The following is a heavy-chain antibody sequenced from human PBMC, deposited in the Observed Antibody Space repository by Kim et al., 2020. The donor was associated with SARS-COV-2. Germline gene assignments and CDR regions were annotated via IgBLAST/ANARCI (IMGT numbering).Heavy chain of an antibody. CDR2: ISVGTGST. D-gene: IGHD2-8*01. CDR3: ATAVSQIYYYGMDV. CDR1: GFTFSNYA. J-gene: IGHJ6*02. V-gene: IGHV3-23*01. Sequence: GGSLRLSCAASGFTFSNYAMNWVRQAPGKGLEWVSAISVGTGSTYYADSVKGRFTISRDNSKSTLSLQMSSLRAEDTAVYYCATAVSQIYYYGMDVWGQGTTVTVSS.